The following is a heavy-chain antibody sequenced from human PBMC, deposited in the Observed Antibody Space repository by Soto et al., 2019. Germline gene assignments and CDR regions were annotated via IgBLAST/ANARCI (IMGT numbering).Heavy chain of an antibody. V-gene: IGHV1-46*01. J-gene: IGHJ4*02. CDR1: GYSFTNYY. Sequence: ASVKVSCKASGYSFTNYYMHWVRQAPGQGLEYMGVIHPNGGGTNYAQKLQGRVTMTTDTSTSTAYMELRSLRSDDTAVYYCARDYERWLQPGDFDYWGQGTLVTVSS. D-gene: IGHD5-12*01. CDR3: ARDYERWLQPGDFDY. CDR2: IHPNGGGT.